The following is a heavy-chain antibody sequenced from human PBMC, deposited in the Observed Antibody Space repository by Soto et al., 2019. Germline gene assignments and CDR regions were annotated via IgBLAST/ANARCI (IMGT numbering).Heavy chain of an antibody. J-gene: IGHJ6*03. CDR1: GATFTSYD. D-gene: IGHD3-10*01. CDR3: AILRGGSGGFMDV. CDR2: MDPNTGDT. Sequence: QVQLVQSGAEVKKPGASVKVSCKASGATFTSYDINWVRQAPGQGLEWMGWMDPNTGDTASAQKFQGRVTVTTNTSMSKAYMELNSLRSEDTAVYYCAILRGGSGGFMDVWGKGTTVTVSS. V-gene: IGHV1-8*01.